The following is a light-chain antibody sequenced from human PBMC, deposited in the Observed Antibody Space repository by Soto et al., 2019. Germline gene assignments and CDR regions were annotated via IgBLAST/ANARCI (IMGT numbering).Light chain of an antibody. J-gene: IGKJ1*01. V-gene: IGKV3-11*01. Sequence: IVLTQSPATLSLSQGERATLSCRASQSVSSYLAWYQQKPGQAPRLLIYDASIRAAGVPARFSGSGSGTDFSLTISSLEPEDFAIYYCQQRSIGPPWTFGQGSKVDIK. CDR3: QQRSIGPPWT. CDR1: QSVSSY. CDR2: DAS.